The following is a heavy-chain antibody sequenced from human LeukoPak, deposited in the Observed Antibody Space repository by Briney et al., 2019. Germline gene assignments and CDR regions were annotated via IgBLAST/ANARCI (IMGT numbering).Heavy chain of an antibody. CDR3: ARDPTYYLRYGYFDS. J-gene: IGHJ4*02. V-gene: IGHV3-21*06. CDR2: INNVRSHI. D-gene: IGHD1-26*01. Sequence: IPGGSLRLSYAASGFTFSTSAMNWVRQAPGKGLEWVSSINNVRSHIYYADSVRGRFTISRDNANNVLYLQMNSLRAEDTAVYYCARDPTYYLRYGYFDSWGQGTLVTVSS. CDR1: GFTFSTSA.